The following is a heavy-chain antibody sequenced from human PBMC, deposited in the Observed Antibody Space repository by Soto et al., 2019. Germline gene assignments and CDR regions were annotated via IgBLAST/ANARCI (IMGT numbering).Heavy chain of an antibody. Sequence: QVQLVQSGAEVKKPGASVKVSCKASGYTFTSYYMHWVRQAPGQGLEWMGIINPSGGSTSYAQKFQGRVTMTRDTSTSTVYMELSSLRSEDTAVYYCARENYYDSIGYYYGDAFDIWGQGTMVTVSS. CDR3: ARENYYDSIGYYYGDAFDI. V-gene: IGHV1-46*01. J-gene: IGHJ3*02. CDR1: GYTFTSYY. CDR2: INPSGGST. D-gene: IGHD3-22*01.